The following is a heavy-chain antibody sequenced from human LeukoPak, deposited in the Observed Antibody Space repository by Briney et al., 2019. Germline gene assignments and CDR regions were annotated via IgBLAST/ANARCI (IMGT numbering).Heavy chain of an antibody. D-gene: IGHD5-24*01. Sequence: ASVKVSCKASGYSFNSQGMNWVRQAPGQGLEWMGGIIPIFGTANYAQKFQGRLTLTGDTSTSTVYMELSSLRSEDTAVYYCARVRDGYNDAYDIWGQGTMVTVTS. V-gene: IGHV1-69*06. CDR1: GYSFNSQG. CDR2: IIPIFGTA. J-gene: IGHJ3*02. CDR3: ARVRDGYNDAYDI.